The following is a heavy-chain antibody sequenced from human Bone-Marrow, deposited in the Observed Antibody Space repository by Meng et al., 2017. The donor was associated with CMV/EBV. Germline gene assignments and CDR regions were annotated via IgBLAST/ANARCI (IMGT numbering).Heavy chain of an antibody. CDR2: ISYDGSDK. V-gene: IGHV3-30*03. Sequence: SGLSFSGHGLHWVRQAPGKGLEWVAVISYDGSDKYYADSVKGRFTISRDNSKDTLYLQMNSLRPEDTALYYCARSFFSYSRSSRLPNWGQGTLVTVSS. D-gene: IGHD6-6*01. CDR3: ARSFFSYSRSSRLPN. J-gene: IGHJ4*02. CDR1: GLSFSGHG.